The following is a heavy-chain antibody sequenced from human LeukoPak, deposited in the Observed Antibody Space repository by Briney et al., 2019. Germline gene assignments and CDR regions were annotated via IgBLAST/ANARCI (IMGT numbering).Heavy chain of an antibody. D-gene: IGHD4-17*01. CDR1: GGSITSGGYY. Sequence: SETLSLTCTVSGGSITSGGYYWSWIRQLPGKGLEWIGYIYSSGSTFYNPSLQSRVSISVDTSRNQFSLKLSSVTAADTAIYYCASTDGDYYHYYYYYMDVWGNGTTVTVSS. V-gene: IGHV4-31*03. J-gene: IGHJ6*03. CDR3: ASTDGDYYHYYYYYMDV. CDR2: IYSSGST.